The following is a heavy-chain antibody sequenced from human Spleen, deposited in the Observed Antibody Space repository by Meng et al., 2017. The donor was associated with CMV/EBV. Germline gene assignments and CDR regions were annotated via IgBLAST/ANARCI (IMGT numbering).Heavy chain of an antibody. CDR3: AKDDPVVAK. V-gene: IGHV3-30*02. CDR2: IRMDESDI. Sequence: GESLKISCAASGFSFTEYGMHWVRQTPDKRLEWVAFIRMDESDIFYGDSVKGRFTISRDRSRKFLYLQMNSLRTDDTAVYYCAKDDPVVAKWGQGTLVTVSS. J-gene: IGHJ4*02. D-gene: IGHD4-23*01. CDR1: GFSFTEYG.